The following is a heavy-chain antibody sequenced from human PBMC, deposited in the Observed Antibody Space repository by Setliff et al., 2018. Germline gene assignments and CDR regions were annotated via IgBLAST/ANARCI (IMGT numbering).Heavy chain of an antibody. CDR3: ARHLLVQGTYHFDY. Sequence: SETLSLTCTVYGGSFSDYYWGWIRQPPGKGLEWIAEINHSGSTNYNPSLKSRVTISVDTSRNQFSLKLTSMTAADTAVYFCARHLLVQGTYHFDYWGQGSPVTVSS. V-gene: IGHV4-34*01. CDR2: INHSGST. D-gene: IGHD3-10*01. CDR1: GGSFSDYY. J-gene: IGHJ4*02.